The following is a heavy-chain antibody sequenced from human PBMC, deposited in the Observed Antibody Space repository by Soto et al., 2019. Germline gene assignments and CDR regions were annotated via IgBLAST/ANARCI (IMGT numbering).Heavy chain of an antibody. CDR3: ARVDGYTYPNDY. V-gene: IGHV3-21*01. CDR2: ITSGSDYI. J-gene: IGHJ4*02. D-gene: IGHD5-12*01. Sequence: TGGSLRLSCAASGFTFSAYSMSWVRQAPGKGLEWVSSITSGSDYIYYADSLKGRFTISRDNAKNSLYLQIHSLRAEDTAFYYCARVDGYTYPNDYWGQGTLVTVSS. CDR1: GFTFSAYS.